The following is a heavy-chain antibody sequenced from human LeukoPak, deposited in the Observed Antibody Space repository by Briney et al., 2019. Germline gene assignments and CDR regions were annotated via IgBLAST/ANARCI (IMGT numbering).Heavy chain of an antibody. D-gene: IGHD2-2*01. Sequence: PSETLSLTYAVSGYPLNIGYYWGWIRQPPGKGLEWIGSIYHRGSTYYNPSLKSRVTISVDTSKNQYSLKLSAVTAADTAVYYCARRGGPVYCSSTSCPYNWFDPWGQGTLVTVSS. CDR2: IYHRGST. J-gene: IGHJ5*02. CDR3: ARRGGPVYCSSTSCPYNWFDP. CDR1: GYPLNIGYY. V-gene: IGHV4-38-2*01.